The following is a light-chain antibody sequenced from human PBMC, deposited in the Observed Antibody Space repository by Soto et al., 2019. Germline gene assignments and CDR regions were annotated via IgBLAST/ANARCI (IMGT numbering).Light chain of an antibody. CDR2: WAS. J-gene: IGKJ1*01. Sequence: DIVMTQSPDSLAVSLGERATINCKSSQSIFYSSSNKNYLAWYQQKPGQPPNLLIYWASTRESGVPDRFSGSGSGTDSTLTISSLQAEDVAFYYCQQYYNTPPTFGQGTKVEI. CDR1: QSIFYSSSNKNY. V-gene: IGKV4-1*01. CDR3: QQYYNTPPT.